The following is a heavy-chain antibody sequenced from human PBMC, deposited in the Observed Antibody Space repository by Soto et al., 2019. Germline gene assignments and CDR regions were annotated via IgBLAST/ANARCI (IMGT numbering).Heavy chain of an antibody. V-gene: IGHV4-31*03. D-gene: IGHD3-16*01. CDR1: GGSISSGGYY. CDR2: IYYSGST. CDR3: ARDGGWRFDY. J-gene: IGHJ4*02. Sequence: SETLSLTCTVSGGSISSGGYYWSWIRQHPGKGLEWIGYIYYSGSTYYNPSLKSRVPISVDTSKNQFSLKLSSVTAADTAVYYCARDGGWRFDYWGQGTLVTVSS.